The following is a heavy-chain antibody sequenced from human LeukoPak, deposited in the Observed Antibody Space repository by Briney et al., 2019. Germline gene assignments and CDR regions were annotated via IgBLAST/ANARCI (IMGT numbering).Heavy chain of an antibody. CDR2: IWYDGNNK. CDR1: GFTFSSYG. CDR3: ARQHCSGGDCYFLD. D-gene: IGHD2-15*01. Sequence: RPGGSLRLSCAASGFTFSSYGMHWVRQAPGKGLEWVALIWYDGNNKYYADSVKGRFTISRDNSKNTLYLQLNSLRAEDTAVYYCARQHCSGGDCYFLDWGQGTLVTVSS. J-gene: IGHJ4*02. V-gene: IGHV3-33*01.